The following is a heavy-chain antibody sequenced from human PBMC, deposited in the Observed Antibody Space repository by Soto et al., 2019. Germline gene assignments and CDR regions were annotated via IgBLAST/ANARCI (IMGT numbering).Heavy chain of an antibody. CDR2: ISSSGSTI. J-gene: IGHJ4*02. Sequence: GGSLRLSCAASGFTFSDYCMSWIRQAPGMGLEWVSYISSSGSTIYYADSVKGRFTISRDNAKNSLYLQMNSLRAEDTAVYYCASPRDIVATIGNWGQGTLVTVSS. CDR3: ASPRDIVATIGN. V-gene: IGHV3-11*01. D-gene: IGHD5-12*01. CDR1: GFTFSDYC.